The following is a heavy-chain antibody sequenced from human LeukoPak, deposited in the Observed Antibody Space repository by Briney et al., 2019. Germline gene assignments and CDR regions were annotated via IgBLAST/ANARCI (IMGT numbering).Heavy chain of an antibody. CDR2: IIPIFGTA. V-gene: IGHV1-69*13. J-gene: IGHJ3*02. D-gene: IGHD5-24*01. CDR1: GGTFSSYA. CDR3: ARDRGDGYNYDI. Sequence: GASVTVSCTASGGTFSSYAISWVRQAPGQGLEWMGGIIPIFGTANYAQKFQGRVTITADESTSTAYMELSSLRSEDTAVYYCARDRGDGYNYDIWGQGTMVTVSS.